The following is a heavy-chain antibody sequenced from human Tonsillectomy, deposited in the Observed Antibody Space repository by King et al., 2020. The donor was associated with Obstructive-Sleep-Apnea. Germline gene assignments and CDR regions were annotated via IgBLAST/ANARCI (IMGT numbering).Heavy chain of an antibody. J-gene: IGHJ6*02. CDR2: IRSGGRTI. CDR3: AKVPRYFANGGMDV. V-gene: IGHV3-48*04. CDR1: GFTFSSSS. D-gene: IGHD3-16*02. Sequence: VQLVESGGGLVQPGGSLRLSCAASGFTFSSSSMNWVRQAPGKGLEWVSYIRSGGRTIYYADSVKGRFTISRDNAKSSLYLQMNSLRVEDTAVYYCAKVPRYFANGGMDVWGQGTTVTVSS.